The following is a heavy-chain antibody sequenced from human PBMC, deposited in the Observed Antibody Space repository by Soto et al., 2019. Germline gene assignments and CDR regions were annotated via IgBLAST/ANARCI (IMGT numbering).Heavy chain of an antibody. J-gene: IGHJ6*02. CDR1: GGTFSSYA. Sequence: SVKVYCKASGGTFSSYAISWVRQAPGQGLEWMGGIIPIFGTANYAQKFQGRVTITADESTSTAYMELSSLRSEDTAVYYCARGLLSGTADYYYYYGMDVWGQGTTVTVSS. V-gene: IGHV1-69*01. CDR2: IIPIFGTA. D-gene: IGHD1-7*01. CDR3: ARGLLSGTADYYYYYGMDV.